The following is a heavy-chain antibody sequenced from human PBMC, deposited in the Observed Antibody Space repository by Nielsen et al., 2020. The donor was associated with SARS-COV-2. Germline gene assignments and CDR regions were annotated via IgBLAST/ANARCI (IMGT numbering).Heavy chain of an antibody. V-gene: IGHV4-61*02. CDR2: VYIRGST. CDR3: ARDQDSWSDILGSYYYYGMDV. J-gene: IGHJ6*02. CDR1: GVSITSGSTY. Sequence: LRLSCTVTGVSITSGSTYWNWIRQPAGKGLEWIGRVYIRGSTNYNPSFKSRVAISLDTSKNQISLKLNSVTAADTAVYYCARDQDSWSDILGSYYYYGMDVWGQGTTVTVSS. D-gene: IGHD3-3*01.